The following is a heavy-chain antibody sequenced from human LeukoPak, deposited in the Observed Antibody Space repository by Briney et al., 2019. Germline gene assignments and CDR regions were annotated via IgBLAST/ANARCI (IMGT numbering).Heavy chain of an antibody. V-gene: IGHV3-74*01. CDR1: GFTFSTYW. CDR2: INSDGIST. CDR3: ARDWVYKIDY. J-gene: IGHJ4*02. D-gene: IGHD5-24*01. Sequence: PGGSLRLSCAASGFTFSTYWMHWVRQAPGKGLVWVSRINSDGISTNYADSVKGRFTISRDNAKNTLTLQMNSLRVEDTAVYFCARDWVYKIDYWGRGALVTVSS.